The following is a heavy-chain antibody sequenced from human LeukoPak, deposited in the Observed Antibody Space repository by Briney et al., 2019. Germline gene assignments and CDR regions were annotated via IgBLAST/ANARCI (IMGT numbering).Heavy chain of an antibody. CDR2: IDYSGSI. V-gene: IGHV4-59*01. Sequence: SETLSLTCTVSGDSISTYYWSWIRQPPGKGLEWIGYIDYSGSINYNPSLKSRLTISVDTSKNQFSLNLSSVTAADTAVYYCARDKGSSREAFDPWGQGALVTVSS. J-gene: IGHJ5*02. CDR1: GDSISTYY. D-gene: IGHD6-13*01. CDR3: ARDKGSSREAFDP.